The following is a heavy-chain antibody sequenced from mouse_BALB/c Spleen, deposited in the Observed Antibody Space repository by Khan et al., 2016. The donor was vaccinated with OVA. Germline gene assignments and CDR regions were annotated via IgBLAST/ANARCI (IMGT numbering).Heavy chain of an antibody. CDR1: GYSITSGYG. CDR3: ARTARIKY. V-gene: IGHV3-2*02. CDR2: ISYSGSN. J-gene: IGHJ2*01. Sequence: EVQLVESGPGLVKPSQSLSLTCTVTGYSITSGYGWNWLRQLPGNKLEWMGYISYSGSNNNNPSLKSRISITRNTSKNQFFLQSNVVTNEDTDTYYCARTARIKYWGQGTTLTVSS. D-gene: IGHD1-2*01.